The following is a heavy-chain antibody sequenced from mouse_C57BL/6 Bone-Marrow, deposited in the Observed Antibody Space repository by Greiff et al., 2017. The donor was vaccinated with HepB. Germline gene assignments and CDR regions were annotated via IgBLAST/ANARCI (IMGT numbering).Heavy chain of an antibody. J-gene: IGHJ4*01. CDR1: GYTFTSYW. CDR3: GPLCRGAMDY. CDR2: IDPSDSYT. Sequence: QVQLKQPGAELVKPGASVKLSCKASGYTFTSYWMQWVKQRPGQGLEWIGEIDPSDSYTNYNQKFKGKATLTVDTSSSTAYMQLSSLTSEDSAVYYCGPLCRGAMDYWGQGTSVTVSS. D-gene: IGHD1-1*02. V-gene: IGHV1-50*01.